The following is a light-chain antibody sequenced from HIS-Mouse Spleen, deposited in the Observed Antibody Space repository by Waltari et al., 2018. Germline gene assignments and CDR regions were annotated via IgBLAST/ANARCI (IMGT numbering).Light chain of an antibody. V-gene: IGLV3-10*01. CDR2: EDS. Sequence: SYELTQPPSVSVSPGPTARITCSGDALPKKYAYWYQQKPGQAPVLVLYEDSKRPSGIPERFSGSSSGTMATLTISGAQVEDEADYYCYSTDSSGNHRVFGGGTKLTVL. CDR1: ALPKKY. CDR3: YSTDSSGNHRV. J-gene: IGLJ2*01.